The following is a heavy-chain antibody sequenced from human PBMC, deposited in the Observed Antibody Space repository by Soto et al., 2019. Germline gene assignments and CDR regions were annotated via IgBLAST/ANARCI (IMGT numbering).Heavy chain of an antibody. CDR3: AKEPVGPDWYFDL. V-gene: IGHV3-53*01. J-gene: IGHJ2*01. Sequence: GGSLRLSCAAYGFTVSSYYMSWVRQAPGKGLEWVSVIYSGGSTYYADSVKGRFTVSRDNSKNTLYLQMNSLRAEDTAVYNCAKEPVGPDWYFDLWGRGTLVTVSS. CDR1: GFTVSSYY. CDR2: IYSGGST.